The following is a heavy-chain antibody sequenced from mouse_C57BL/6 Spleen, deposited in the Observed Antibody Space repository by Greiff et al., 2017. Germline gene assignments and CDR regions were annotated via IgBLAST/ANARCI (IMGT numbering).Heavy chain of an antibody. CDR1: GFTFSSYG. CDR2: ISSGGSYT. J-gene: IGHJ2*01. V-gene: IGHV5-6*01. Sequence: EVMLVESGGDLVKPGGSLKLSCAASGFTFSSYGMSWVRPTPDKRLEWVATISSGGSYTYYPDSVKGRFTISRDNAKNTLYLQMSSLKSEDTAMYYCARHEGYDGYYYFDYWGQGTTLTVSS. D-gene: IGHD2-3*01. CDR3: ARHEGYDGYYYFDY.